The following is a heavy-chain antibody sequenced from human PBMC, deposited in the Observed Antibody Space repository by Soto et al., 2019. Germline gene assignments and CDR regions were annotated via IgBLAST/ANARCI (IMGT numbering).Heavy chain of an antibody. J-gene: IGHJ4*01. CDR3: AADRCLNGVCYLGWW. CDR1: GVTFSNAW. CDR2: IKSKTDGGTT. V-gene: IGHV3-15*07. Sequence: EVQLVESGGDLAKPGGSRRLSCAASGVTFSNAWMNWVRQAPGKGLEWVGRIKSKTDGGTTDYAAPVKGRFTISRDDSKNTLYLQMNSLETEDTAVYYCAADRCLNGVCYLGWWWGHGTLVTVSS. D-gene: IGHD2-8*01.